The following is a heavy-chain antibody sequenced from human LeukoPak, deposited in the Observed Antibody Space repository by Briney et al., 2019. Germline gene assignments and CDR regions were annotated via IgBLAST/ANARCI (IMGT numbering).Heavy chain of an antibody. V-gene: IGHV1-18*01. CDR2: ISVASGDT. J-gene: IGHJ4*02. D-gene: IGHD4-17*01. Sequence: ASVKVSCKASASSFPTFSFSWVRQAPGQGLEWMRWISVASGDTFYAQKVQGRVSMTTDTITGTLYMELTGLTSSDTAVYYCTTGYGDLEIYGNWGQGTLVIVSS. CDR1: ASSFPTFS. CDR3: TTGYGDLEIYGN.